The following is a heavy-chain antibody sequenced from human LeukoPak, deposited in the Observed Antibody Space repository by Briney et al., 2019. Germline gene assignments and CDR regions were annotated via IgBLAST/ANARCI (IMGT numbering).Heavy chain of an antibody. Sequence: SETLSLTCTVSGGSISSYYRSWIRQPPGKGLEWIGYIYYSGSTNYNPSLKSRVTISVDTSKNQFSLKLSSVTAADTAVYYCARGSTTKTYYYDSSGYYASRGNDYWGQGTLVTVSS. V-gene: IGHV4-59*12. CDR1: GGSISSYY. CDR2: IYYSGST. CDR3: ARGSTTKTYYYDSSGYYASRGNDY. D-gene: IGHD3-22*01. J-gene: IGHJ4*02.